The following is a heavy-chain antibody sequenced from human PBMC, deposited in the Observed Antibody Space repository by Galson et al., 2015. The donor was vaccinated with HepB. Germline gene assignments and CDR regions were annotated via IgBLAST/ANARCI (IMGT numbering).Heavy chain of an antibody. CDR2: IYYSGNT. CDR1: GGSVSSYY. CDR3: ARQVATTLHFDY. Sequence: LSLTCTVSGGSVSSYYWSWIRQPPGKGLEYIGYIYYSGNTNYNPSLKSRVTLSVDTSKNQFSLKLRSVTAADTAVYYCARQVATTLHFDYWGHGTPVTVSS. J-gene: IGHJ4*01. V-gene: IGHV4-59*02. D-gene: IGHD5-12*01.